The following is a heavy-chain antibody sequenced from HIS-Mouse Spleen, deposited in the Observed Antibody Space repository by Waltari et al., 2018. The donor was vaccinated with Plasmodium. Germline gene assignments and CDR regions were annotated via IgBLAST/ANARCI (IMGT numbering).Heavy chain of an antibody. Sequence: EVQLVESGGGLIQPGGSLRLSCAASGFTGRSNYMSWVRQAPGTGLEWVSVIYSGGSTYYADSVKGRFTISRDNSKNTLYLQMNSLRAEDTAVYYCARGMKSSSSAFDIWGQGTMVTVSS. CDR3: ARGMKSSSSAFDI. V-gene: IGHV3-53*01. CDR1: GFTGRSNY. D-gene: IGHD6-6*01. CDR2: IYSGGST. J-gene: IGHJ3*02.